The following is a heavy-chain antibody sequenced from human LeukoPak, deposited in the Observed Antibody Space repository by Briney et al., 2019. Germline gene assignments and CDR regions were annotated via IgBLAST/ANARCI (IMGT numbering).Heavy chain of an antibody. CDR1: GFTFSSYA. J-gene: IGHJ4*02. Sequence: GGSLRLSCAASGFTFSSYAMHWVRQAPGKGLEWVAVISYDGSNKYYADSVKGRFTIPRDNSKNTLYLQMNSLRPEDTAIYYCAREGYYGSGSPPSLYFDYWGQGTLVTVSS. D-gene: IGHD3-10*01. V-gene: IGHV3-30-3*01. CDR3: AREGYYGSGSPPSLYFDY. CDR2: ISYDGSNK.